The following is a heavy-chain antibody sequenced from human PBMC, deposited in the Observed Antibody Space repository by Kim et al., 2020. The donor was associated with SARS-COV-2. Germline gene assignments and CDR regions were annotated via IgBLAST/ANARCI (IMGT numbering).Heavy chain of an antibody. D-gene: IGHD4-17*01. CDR3: AREPQYGDYFDY. Sequence: SETLSLTCTVSGGSVGSGSYYWSWIRQPPGKGLEWIGYIYYSGSTNDNPSLKSRVTISVDTSKNQFSLKLSSVTAADTDVYYCAREPQYGDYFDYWGQGTRVTVSS. V-gene: IGHV4-61*01. J-gene: IGHJ4*02. CDR2: IYYSGST. CDR1: GGSVGSGSYY.